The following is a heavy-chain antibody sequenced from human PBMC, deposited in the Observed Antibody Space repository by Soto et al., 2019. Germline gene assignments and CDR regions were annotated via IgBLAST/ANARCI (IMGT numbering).Heavy chain of an antibody. D-gene: IGHD3-22*01. CDR3: AAFGYYYDSSGYSAFDI. CDR1: GGTFSSYA. V-gene: IGHV1-69*06. CDR2: IIPIFGTA. Sequence: GASVEVSCKASGGTFSSYAISWVRQAPGQGLEWMGGIIPIFGTANYAQKFQGRVTITADKSTSTAYMELSSLRSEDTAVYYCAAFGYYYDSSGYSAFDIWGQGTMVTVSS. J-gene: IGHJ3*02.